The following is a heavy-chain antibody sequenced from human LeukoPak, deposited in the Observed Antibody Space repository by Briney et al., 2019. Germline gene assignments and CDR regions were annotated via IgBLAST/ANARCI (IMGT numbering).Heavy chain of an antibody. CDR2: INYSGST. CDR3: ARVRGYCSSTICYRYYFDY. V-gene: IGHV4-34*01. J-gene: IGHJ4*02. Sequence: SETLSLTCAVYGGSFSGYYWSWIRQPPGKGLEWIGEINYSGSTNYNPSLKSRVTISVDTSKNQFSLKLTSVTAADTAVYYCARVRGYCSSTICYRYYFDYWGQGTLVTVSS. CDR1: GGSFSGYY. D-gene: IGHD2-2*01.